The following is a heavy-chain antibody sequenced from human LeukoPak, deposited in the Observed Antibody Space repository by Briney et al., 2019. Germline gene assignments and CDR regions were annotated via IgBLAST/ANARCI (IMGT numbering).Heavy chain of an antibody. D-gene: IGHD3-10*01. Sequence: PSQTLSLTCTVSGGSVRRGNYYWTWIRQPAGSGLEWIGRIYTSGTTDYNPSLRTRVTISVDASRNQFSLNLSSVTAADTAVYYCAKDMVSFRRGQIDYWGQGTLVTVSS. J-gene: IGHJ4*02. CDR3: AKDMVSFRRGQIDY. V-gene: IGHV4-61*02. CDR1: GGSVRRGNYY. CDR2: IYTSGTT.